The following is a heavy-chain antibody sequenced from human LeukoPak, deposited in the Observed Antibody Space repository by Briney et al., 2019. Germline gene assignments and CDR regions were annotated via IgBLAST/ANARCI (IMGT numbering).Heavy chain of an antibody. CDR3: ARDPKPITMVRGVVDY. J-gene: IGHJ4*02. CDR1: GFTFSSYS. Sequence: TGGSLRLSCAASGFTFSSYSMNWVRQAPGKGLEWVSSISSSSSYIYYADSVKGRFTISRDNAKNSLYLQMNRLRAEDTAVYYCARDPKPITMVRGVVDYWGQGTLVTVSS. CDR2: ISSSSSYI. D-gene: IGHD3-10*01. V-gene: IGHV3-21*01.